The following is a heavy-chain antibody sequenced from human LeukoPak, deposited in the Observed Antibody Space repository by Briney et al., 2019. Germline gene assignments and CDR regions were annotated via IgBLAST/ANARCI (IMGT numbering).Heavy chain of an antibody. CDR3: ARDFPYYYDTRGYYFDY. D-gene: IGHD3-22*01. CDR1: GFTVSSNY. J-gene: IGHJ4*02. V-gene: IGHV3-7*01. CDR2: IKQDGSEK. Sequence: PGGSLRLSCAASGFTVSSNYMSWVRQAPGKGLEWVANIKQDGSEKYYVDSVKGRFTISRDNAKNSLYLQMNSLRAEDTAVYYCARDFPYYYDTRGYYFDYWGQGTLVTVSS.